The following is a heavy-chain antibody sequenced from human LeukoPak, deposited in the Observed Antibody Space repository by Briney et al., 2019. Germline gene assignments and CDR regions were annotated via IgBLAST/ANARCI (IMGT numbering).Heavy chain of an antibody. CDR1: GGPISSYY. CDR3: ARLGLIGGDADQH. J-gene: IGHJ1*01. V-gene: IGHV4-59*08. D-gene: IGHD2-21*02. Sequence: SETLSLTCTVSGGPISSYYWSWIRQPPGKGLEWIGYIHYSGSTNYNPSLKSRVTISVDTSKNQFSLKLSSVTAADTAVYYCARLGLIGGDADQHWGQGTLVTVSS. CDR2: IHYSGST.